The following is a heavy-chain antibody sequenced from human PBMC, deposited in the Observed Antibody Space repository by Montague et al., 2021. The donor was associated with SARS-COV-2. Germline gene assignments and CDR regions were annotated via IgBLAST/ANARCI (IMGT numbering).Heavy chain of an antibody. Sequence: CAISGDSVSRNSATWNWIRQSPSRGLEWLGRTYYRSMWKSDYARXLKSRIAINPDTSKNQFSLQLSSVTPEDTALYYCVRGIEAAGSYDYWGQGTLVTVSS. CDR1: GDSVSRNSAT. D-gene: IGHD6-13*01. V-gene: IGHV6-1*01. CDR2: TYYRSMWKS. CDR3: VRGIEAAGSYDY. J-gene: IGHJ4*02.